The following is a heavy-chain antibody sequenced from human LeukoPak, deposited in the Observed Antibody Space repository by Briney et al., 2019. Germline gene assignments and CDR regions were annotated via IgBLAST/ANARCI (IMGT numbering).Heavy chain of an antibody. CDR2: IYYSGST. J-gene: IGHJ4*02. CDR1: GGSINNYY. V-gene: IGHV4-59*12. Sequence: SETLSLTCTVSGGSINNYYWNWIRQPPGKGLEWIGYIYYSGSTNYNPSLKSRVTISVDTSKNQFSLKLSSVTAADTAVYYCARAALSAMVDYWGQGTLVTVSS. D-gene: IGHD2-2*01. CDR3: ARAALSAMVDY.